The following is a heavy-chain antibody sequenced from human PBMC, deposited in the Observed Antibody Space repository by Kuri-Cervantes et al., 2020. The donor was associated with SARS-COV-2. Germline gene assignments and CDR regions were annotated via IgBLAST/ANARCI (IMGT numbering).Heavy chain of an antibody. CDR2: IKQDGSEK. CDR3: AKGTRERD. Sequence: GGSLRLSCAASEFIFSSSWMSWVRQAPGKGLEWVANIKQDGSEKYYLDSVKGRFTICRDNAKKSLYLQMNSLRVENTAVYYCAKGTRERDWGQVTLVTVSS. V-gene: IGHV3-7*05. D-gene: IGHD2-8*02. J-gene: IGHJ4*02. CDR1: EFIFSSSW.